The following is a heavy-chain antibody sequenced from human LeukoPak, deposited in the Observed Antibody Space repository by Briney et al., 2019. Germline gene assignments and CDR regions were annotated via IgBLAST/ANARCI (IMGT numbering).Heavy chain of an antibody. CDR3: ARDYYYYYMDV. CDR2: INWSGGTT. J-gene: IGHJ6*03. CDR1: GFTFDDYG. Sequence: GGSLRLSCAASGFTFDDYGMSWVRQAPGKGLEWVAGINWSGGTTGYADSVKGRFTISRDNAKNSLYLQMNSLRAEDTALYYCARDYYYYYMDVWGKGTTVTVSS. V-gene: IGHV3-20*04.